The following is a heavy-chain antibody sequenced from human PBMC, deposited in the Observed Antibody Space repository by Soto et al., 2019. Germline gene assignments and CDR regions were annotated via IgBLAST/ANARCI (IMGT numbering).Heavy chain of an antibody. CDR1: GFTFSSYG. J-gene: IGHJ6*02. V-gene: IGHV3-33*01. Sequence: GGSLRLSCAASGFTFSSYGMHWVRQAPGKGLEWVAVIWYDGSNKYYADSVKGRFTISRDNSKNTLYLQMNSLRAEDTAVYYCARDGIIWNTEYWDYYYGMDVWGQGTTVTVSS. CDR2: IWYDGSNK. CDR3: ARDGIIWNTEYWDYYYGMDV. D-gene: IGHD1-1*01.